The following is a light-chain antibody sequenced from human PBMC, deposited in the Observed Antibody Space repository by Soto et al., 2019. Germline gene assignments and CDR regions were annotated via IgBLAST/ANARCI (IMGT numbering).Light chain of an antibody. CDR1: QSISSSY. CDR2: GAS. J-gene: IGKJ1*01. V-gene: IGKV3-20*01. Sequence: EIVLTQSPGTLSLSPGERTTLSCRASQSISSSYLAWYQQKPGQAPRLLVYGASSRATGILDRFSGRGSGTDFTLTISRLEPQDFALYYCQQYSSTFWTLGQGTKVEIK. CDR3: QQYSSTFWT.